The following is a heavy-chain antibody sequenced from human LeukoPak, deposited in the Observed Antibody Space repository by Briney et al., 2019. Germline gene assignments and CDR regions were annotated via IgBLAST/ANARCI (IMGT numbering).Heavy chain of an antibody. V-gene: IGHV4-34*01. CDR3: ARHGTRYYYYYMDV. D-gene: IGHD1-26*01. Sequence: SETLSLTCAVYGGSFSGYYWTWIRQPPGKGLEWIGEIHHSGSTNYNTSLKSRVTISVDTSKNQFSLKLSSVTAADTAVYYCARHGTRYYYYYMDVWGKGTTVTISS. CDR2: IHHSGST. CDR1: GGSFSGYY. J-gene: IGHJ6*03.